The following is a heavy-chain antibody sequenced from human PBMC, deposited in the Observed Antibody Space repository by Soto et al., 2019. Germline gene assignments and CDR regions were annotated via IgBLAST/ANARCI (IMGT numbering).Heavy chain of an antibody. D-gene: IGHD6-6*01. CDR1: GFTFSSYW. V-gene: IGHV3-7*01. J-gene: IGHJ5*02. CDR3: ARGLSIAARPSWFDP. Sequence: GGSMRLSCAASGFTFSSYWMSWVRQAPRKGLEWVANIKQDGSEKYYVDSVKGRFTISRDNAKNSLYLQMNSLRAEDTAVYYCARGLSIAARPSWFDPWGQGTLVTVSA. CDR2: IKQDGSEK.